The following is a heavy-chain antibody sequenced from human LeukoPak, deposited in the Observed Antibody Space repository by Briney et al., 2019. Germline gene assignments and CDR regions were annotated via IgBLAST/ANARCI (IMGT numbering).Heavy chain of an antibody. D-gene: IGHD3-10*01. V-gene: IGHV3-23*01. Sequence: GGSLRLSCAASGFTFSSYSMNWVRQAPGKGLEWVSSINNGGGGTFFADSVKGRFTISRDDSRGMVYLQMNSLSAEDTAVYYCARSGLATCHYWGQGTLVTVSS. CDR2: INNGGGGT. CDR3: ARSGLATCHY. J-gene: IGHJ4*02. CDR1: GFTFSSYS.